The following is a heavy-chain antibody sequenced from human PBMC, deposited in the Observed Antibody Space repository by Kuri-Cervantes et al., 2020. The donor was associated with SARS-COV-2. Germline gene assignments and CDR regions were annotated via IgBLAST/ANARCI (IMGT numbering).Heavy chain of an antibody. J-gene: IGHJ4*02. V-gene: IGHV1-2*04. CDR1: GYTFTDYY. D-gene: IGHD3-10*01. CDR2: INPNSGGT. Sequence: ASVKVSCKASGYTFTDYYMHWVRQAPGQGLEWMGWINPNSGGTNYAQKFQGWVAMTRDTSLSTAYMELSRLGSDDTAVYYWARGEGVRGLMVLFHWRGAGPLDFWGQGTLVTVSS. CDR3: ARGEGVRGLMVLFHWRGAGPLDF.